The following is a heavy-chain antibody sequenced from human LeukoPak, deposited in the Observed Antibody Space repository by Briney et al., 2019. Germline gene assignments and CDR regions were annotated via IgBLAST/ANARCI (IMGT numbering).Heavy chain of an antibody. J-gene: IGHJ3*02. D-gene: IGHD5-18*01. Sequence: SQTLSLTCTVSGGSISSGSCYWSWIRQPAGKGLEWIGRIYTSGSTNYNPSLKSRVTISVDTSKNQFSLKLSSVTAADTAVYYCARQRGYSYGYVGAFDIWGQGTMVTVSS. CDR3: ARQRGYSYGYVGAFDI. CDR1: GGSISSGSCY. V-gene: IGHV4-61*02. CDR2: IYTSGST.